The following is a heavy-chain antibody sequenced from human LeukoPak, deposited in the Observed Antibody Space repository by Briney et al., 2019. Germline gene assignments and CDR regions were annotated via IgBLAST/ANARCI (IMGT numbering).Heavy chain of an antibody. D-gene: IGHD2-15*01. CDR1: GFTFSSYG. CDR3: AKGQDYQDTRVRENFDS. Sequence: GGSLRLSCAASGFTFSSYGMHWVRQAPGKGLEWVALIWYDGSRKFYADSVKGRFTISRDNSKSMPFLQLNSLRVEDTAVYYCAKGQDYQDTRVRENFDSWGQGTLVNV. V-gene: IGHV3-33*06. CDR2: IWYDGSRK. J-gene: IGHJ4*02.